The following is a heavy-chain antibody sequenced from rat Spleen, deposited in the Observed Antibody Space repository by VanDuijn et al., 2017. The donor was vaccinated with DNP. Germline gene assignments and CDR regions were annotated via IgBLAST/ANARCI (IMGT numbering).Heavy chain of an antibody. CDR3: ARGGDGYDY. J-gene: IGHJ2*01. V-gene: IGHV3-1*01. CDR2: INYSGNT. D-gene: IGHD1-12*03. Sequence: EVQLQESGPGLVKPSQSLSLTCSVSGYSITSTYWAWIRKFPGNKMEWLGYINYSGNTGYNPSLKSRISITRDTSKNQFLLQVNSVTTEDTATYYCARGGDGYDYWGQGVMVTVSS. CDR1: GYSITSTY.